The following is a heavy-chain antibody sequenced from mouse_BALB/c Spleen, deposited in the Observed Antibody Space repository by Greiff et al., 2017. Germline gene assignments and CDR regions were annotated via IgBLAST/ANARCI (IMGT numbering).Heavy chain of an antibody. CDR1: GFTFSSYG. D-gene: IGHD4-1*02. Sequence: EVKVVESGGDLVKPGGSLKLSCAASGFTFSSYGMSWVRQTPDKRLEWVATISSGGSYTYYPDSVKGRFTISRDNAKNTLYLQMSSLKSEDTAMYYCARPQLGKDYAMDYWGQGTSVTVSS. V-gene: IGHV5-6*01. CDR2: ISSGGSYT. J-gene: IGHJ4*01. CDR3: ARPQLGKDYAMDY.